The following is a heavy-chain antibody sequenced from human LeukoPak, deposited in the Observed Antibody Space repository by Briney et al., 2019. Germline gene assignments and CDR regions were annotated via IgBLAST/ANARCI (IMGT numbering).Heavy chain of an antibody. Sequence: PGGSLRLSCAGSGFTFSNHQMNWVRRAPGKELEWVAKIKQDGGEKHYVDSVKGRFTISRDNAKNSLYLQMNSLRVEDTAMYYCARWNYDSGSWVLDYWGQGTLVTVSS. V-gene: IGHV3-7*05. D-gene: IGHD3-10*01. J-gene: IGHJ4*02. CDR3: ARWNYDSGSWVLDY. CDR2: IKQDGGEK. CDR1: GFTFSNHQ.